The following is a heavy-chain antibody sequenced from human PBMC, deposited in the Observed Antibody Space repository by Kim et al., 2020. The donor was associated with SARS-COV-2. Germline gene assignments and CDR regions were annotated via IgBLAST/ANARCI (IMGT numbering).Heavy chain of an antibody. CDR1: GYTFTGYY. CDR3: ARDREAARRYYYGMDV. V-gene: IGHV1-2*02. J-gene: IGHJ6*02. Sequence: ASVKVSCKASGYTFTGYYMHWVRQAPGQGLEWMGWINPNSGGTNYAQKFQGRVTMTRDTSISTAYMELSRLRSDDTAVYYCARDREAARRYYYGMDVWGQGTTVTVSS. D-gene: IGHD6-6*01. CDR2: INPNSGGT.